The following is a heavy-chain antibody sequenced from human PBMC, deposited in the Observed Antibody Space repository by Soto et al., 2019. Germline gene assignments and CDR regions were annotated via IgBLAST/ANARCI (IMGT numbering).Heavy chain of an antibody. CDR1: GCSISSYY. J-gene: IGHJ6*02. V-gene: IGHV4-4*07. CDR2: IYNGGNT. Sequence: XETLSLTFTVSGCSISSYYWSWIRQSAGKGLEWIGRIYNGGNTQYNPSLKSRVTMSADTSKNQFSLRLNSVTAADTAVYYCARDGSDSYGLDVWGQGTTVTVSS. CDR3: ARDGSDSYGLDV. D-gene: IGHD3-10*01.